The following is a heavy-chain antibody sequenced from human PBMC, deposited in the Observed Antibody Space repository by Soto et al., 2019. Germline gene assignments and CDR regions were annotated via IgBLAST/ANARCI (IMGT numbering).Heavy chain of an antibody. V-gene: IGHV3-23*01. CDR1: GFTFSSYA. Sequence: GGSLRLSCAASGFTFSSYAMSWVRQAPGKGLEWVSAISGSGGSTYYADSVKGRFTISRDNSKNTLYLQMNSLRAEDTAVYYCAKDGVLYYYGSSGFIGRLRFQHWGQGTLVTVSS. J-gene: IGHJ1*01. CDR3: AKDGVLYYYGSSGFIGRLRFQH. CDR2: ISGSGGST. D-gene: IGHD3-22*01.